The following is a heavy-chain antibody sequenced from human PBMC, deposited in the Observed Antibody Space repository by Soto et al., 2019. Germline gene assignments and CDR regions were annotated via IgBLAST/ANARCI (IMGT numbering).Heavy chain of an antibody. CDR2: IIPIFGTA. V-gene: IGHV1-69*13. CDR3: ARTKRYQLLPGARSWPFDY. D-gene: IGHD2-2*01. Sequence: SVKVSCKASGGTFSSYAISWVRQAPGQGLEWMGGIIPIFGTANYAQKFQGRVTITADESTSTAYMELSSLRSEDTAVYYCARTKRYQLLPGARSWPFDYWGQGTLVTVSS. CDR1: GGTFSSYA. J-gene: IGHJ4*02.